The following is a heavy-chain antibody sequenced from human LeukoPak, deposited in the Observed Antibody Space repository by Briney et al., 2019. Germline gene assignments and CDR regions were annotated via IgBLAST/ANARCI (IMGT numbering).Heavy chain of an antibody. J-gene: IGHJ4*02. CDR1: GYTFTSYD. CDR2: MNPNSGNT. V-gene: IGHV1-8*01. Sequence: GASVKVSCKASGYTFTSYDINWVRQATGQGLEWMGWMNPNSGNTGYAQKLQGRVTMTTDTSTSTAYMELRSLRSDDTAVYYCARTGYGSGTENDYWGQGTLVTVSS. CDR3: ARTGYGSGTENDY. D-gene: IGHD3-10*01.